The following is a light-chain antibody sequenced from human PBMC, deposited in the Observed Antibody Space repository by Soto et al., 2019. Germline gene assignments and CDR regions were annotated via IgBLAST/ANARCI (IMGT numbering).Light chain of an antibody. J-gene: IGKJ1*01. CDR1: ETVRTGS. CDR3: QQYASSPWT. Sequence: EIVLTQSPATLSLSPGEKATLSCRASETVRTGSLAWYQQKPGQAPRLLIFGASVRATDIPDRFSGSGSGTDFTLTITRLAREDFAVYHCQQYASSPWTFGQGTKLEIK. CDR2: GAS. V-gene: IGKV3-20*01.